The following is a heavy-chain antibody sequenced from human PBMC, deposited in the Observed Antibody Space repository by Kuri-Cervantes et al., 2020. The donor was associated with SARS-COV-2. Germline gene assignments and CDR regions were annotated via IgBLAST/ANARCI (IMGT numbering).Heavy chain of an antibody. D-gene: IGHD3-16*01. CDR3: ARSQDWGEWYFDL. CDR2: IYHSGST. V-gene: IGHV4-59*12. J-gene: IGHJ2*01. Sequence: SETLSLTCTVSGGSISSYYWSWIRQPPGKGLEWIGYIYHSGSTYYNPSLKSRVTISVDRSKNQFSLKLSSVTAADTAVYYCARSQDWGEWYFDLWGRGTLVTVSS. CDR1: GGSISSYY.